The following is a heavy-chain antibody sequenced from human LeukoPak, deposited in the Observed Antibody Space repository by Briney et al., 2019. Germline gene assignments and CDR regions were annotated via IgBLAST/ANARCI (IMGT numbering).Heavy chain of an antibody. Sequence: SGPTLVNPTQTLTLTCTFSGFSLTTSGVGVAWIRQPPVKAPEWLALIYWDGDKRYSPSLESTLTNTKDTSKNQVVLTLTNMDPVDTATYYCAHRRRSSGSGNWFDPWGQGTLVTVSS. CDR2: IYWDGDK. V-gene: IGHV2-5*02. CDR3: AHRRRSSGSGNWFDP. D-gene: IGHD3-10*01. J-gene: IGHJ5*02. CDR1: GFSLTTSGVG.